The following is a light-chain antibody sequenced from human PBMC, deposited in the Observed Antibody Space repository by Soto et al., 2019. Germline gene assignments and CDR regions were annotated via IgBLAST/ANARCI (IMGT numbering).Light chain of an antibody. CDR1: QSISSW. J-gene: IGKJ3*01. CDR3: QRYNIY. Sequence: DIQMTQSPSTLSASVGDRVTITCRASQSISSWLAWYQQKPGKAPKLLIYGASNLESGVPSRFSGSGSGTEFTLTISSLQPDDFATYYCQRYNIYFGPGTKVDIK. CDR2: GAS. V-gene: IGKV1-5*01.